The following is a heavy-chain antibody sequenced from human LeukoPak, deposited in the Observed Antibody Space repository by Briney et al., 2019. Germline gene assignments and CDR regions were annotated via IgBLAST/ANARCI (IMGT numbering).Heavy chain of an antibody. V-gene: IGHV3-23*01. CDR2: ISGSGGST. CDR1: GFTFINYA. D-gene: IGHD1-14*01. Sequence: PGGSLRLSCAASGFTFINYAMSWVRQAPGKGLEWVSGISGSGGSTYYADSVKGRFTISRDNSKDTVYLQMNSLRAEDKAIYYCAKDWRSVNHGCFDYWGQGTLVTVSS. CDR3: AKDWRSVNHGCFDY. J-gene: IGHJ4*02.